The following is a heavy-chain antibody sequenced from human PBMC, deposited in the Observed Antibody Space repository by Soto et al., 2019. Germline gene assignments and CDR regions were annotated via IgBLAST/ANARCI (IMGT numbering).Heavy chain of an antibody. CDR2: IYSSGST. J-gene: IGHJ5*02. CDR3: ARGQRFSDWFDP. Sequence: PSDTLSLTCTVSGGAISTYYWTWIRQPAGKGLEWIGRIYSSGSTKYNPSLQSRVTMSLGTSNNQFSLRLTSVTAADTAVYYCARGQRFSDWFDPWGQGTLVTVSS. CDR1: GGAISTYY. V-gene: IGHV4-4*07. D-gene: IGHD3-3*01.